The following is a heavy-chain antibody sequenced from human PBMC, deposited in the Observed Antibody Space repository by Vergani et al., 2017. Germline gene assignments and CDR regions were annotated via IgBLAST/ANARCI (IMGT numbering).Heavy chain of an antibody. V-gene: IGHV1-2*02. CDR1: GYTFTGYY. Sequence: QVQLVQSGAEVKKPGASVKVSCKASGYTFTGYYMHWVRQAPGQGLEWMGWINPNSGGTNYAQKFQGRVTMTRDTSTDTAYMELSSLRSEDTAVYYCATDSTYYYGSGSQYWYFDLWGRGTLVTVSS. D-gene: IGHD3-10*01. J-gene: IGHJ2*01. CDR3: ATDSTYYYGSGSQYWYFDL. CDR2: INPNSGGT.